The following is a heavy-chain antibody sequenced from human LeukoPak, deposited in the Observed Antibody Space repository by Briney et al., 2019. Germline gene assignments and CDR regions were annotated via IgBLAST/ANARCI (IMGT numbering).Heavy chain of an antibody. D-gene: IGHD3-22*01. J-gene: IGHJ6*03. V-gene: IGHV1-69*01. CDR2: IIPIFGTA. CDR3: AREVYDSSGYYPPPLWYYYYMDV. CDR1: GGTFSSYA. Sequence: GSSVKVSCKASGGTFSSYAISWVRQAPGQGLEWMGGIIPIFGTANYAQKFQGRVTITADESTSTAYMELRSLRSDDTAVYYCAREVYDSSGYYPPPLWYYYYMDVWGKGTTVTVSS.